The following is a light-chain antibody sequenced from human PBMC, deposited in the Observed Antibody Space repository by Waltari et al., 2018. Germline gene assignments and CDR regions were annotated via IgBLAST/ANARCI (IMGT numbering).Light chain of an antibody. CDR2: DAS. Sequence: EIMLTQFPGTLSLSRGERATHSCRANQSISMYLAWYQHKPGQAPRLLIYDASRRATGIPDRFSGSGSGTDFSLTISRLEPEDFAVYYCQKYGSLPATFGQGTKVEIK. CDR1: QSISMY. CDR3: QKYGSLPAT. V-gene: IGKV3-20*01. J-gene: IGKJ1*01.